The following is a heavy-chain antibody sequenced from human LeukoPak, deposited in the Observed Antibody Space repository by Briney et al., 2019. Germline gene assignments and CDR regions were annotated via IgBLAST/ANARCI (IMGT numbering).Heavy chain of an antibody. CDR3: AGRAQTTGWSFDY. J-gene: IGHJ4*02. Sequence: SETLSLTCFVSGGSITPYHGSWIRQPAGKGLEWIGQIHTSGSTNYNPSLKSRVAMSIDTSKNQFSLELSSVTAADTTVFYCAGRAQTTGWSFDYWGQGALVTVSS. CDR2: IHTSGST. V-gene: IGHV4-4*07. CDR1: GGSITPYH. D-gene: IGHD6-19*01.